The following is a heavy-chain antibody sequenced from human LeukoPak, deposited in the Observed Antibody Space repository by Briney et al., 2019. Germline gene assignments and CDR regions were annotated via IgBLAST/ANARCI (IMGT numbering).Heavy chain of an antibody. CDR1: GGSFSGYY. Sequence: PSETLTLTCAVYGGSFSGYYWSWIRQPPGKGLEWIGEINHSGSTNYNPSLKSRVTISVDTSKNQFSLKLSSVTAADTAVYYCARFDSSGYSNYYYYYMDVWGKGTTVTVSS. J-gene: IGHJ6*03. V-gene: IGHV4-34*01. CDR2: INHSGST. D-gene: IGHD3-22*01. CDR3: ARFDSSGYSNYYYYYMDV.